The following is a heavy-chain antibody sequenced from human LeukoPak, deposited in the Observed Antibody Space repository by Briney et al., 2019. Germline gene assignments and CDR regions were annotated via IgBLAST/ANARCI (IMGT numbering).Heavy chain of an antibody. CDR3: ARGTVGWPHWYFDL. Sequence: GGTLRLSCAASGFTFSTYGMTWVRQAPGKGLEWVSAISGSAATTFYADSVKGRFTISRDNSKNTLELHMSGLRVEDTAVYYCARGTVGWPHWYFDLWGRGTLVTVSS. CDR1: GFTFSTYG. D-gene: IGHD2-15*01. J-gene: IGHJ2*01. V-gene: IGHV3-23*01. CDR2: ISGSAATT.